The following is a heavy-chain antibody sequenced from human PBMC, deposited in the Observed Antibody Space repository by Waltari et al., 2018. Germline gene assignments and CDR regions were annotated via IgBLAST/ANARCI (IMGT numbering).Heavy chain of an antibody. CDR1: GGSISSGSYY. D-gene: IGHD6-6*01. J-gene: IGHJ5*02. CDR2: IYTSGST. CDR3: ARWGKYSSSSFDP. Sequence: QVQLQESGPGLVKPSQTLSLTCTVSGGSISSGSYYWSWIRQPAGKGLDWIGRIYTSGSTNYNPSLKSRVTISVDTSKNQFSLKLSSVTAADTAVYYCARWGKYSSSSFDPWGQGTLVTVSS. V-gene: IGHV4-61*02.